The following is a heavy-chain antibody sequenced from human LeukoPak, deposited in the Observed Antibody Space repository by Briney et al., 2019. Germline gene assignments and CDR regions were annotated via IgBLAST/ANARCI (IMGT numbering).Heavy chain of an antibody. Sequence: ASVKVSCKASGDTFTSYGISWVRQAPGQGLEWMGWISAYNGNTNYAQKLQGRVTMTTDTSTSTAYMELRSLRSDDTAVYYCARDGALYYDSSGYLDYWGQGTLVTVSS. CDR2: ISAYNGNT. CDR3: ARDGALYYDSSGYLDY. V-gene: IGHV1-18*01. D-gene: IGHD3-22*01. CDR1: GDTFTSYG. J-gene: IGHJ4*02.